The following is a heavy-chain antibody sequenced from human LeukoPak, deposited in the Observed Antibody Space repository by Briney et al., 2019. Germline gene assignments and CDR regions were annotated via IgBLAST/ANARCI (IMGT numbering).Heavy chain of an antibody. CDR2: INQDGSGK. J-gene: IGHJ4*02. D-gene: IGHD1-26*01. CDR3: ARDSGTYLGFDY. V-gene: IGHV3-7*01. CDR1: GFTFRNYW. Sequence: GGSLRLSCAASGFTFRNYWMTWVRQAPGKGLEWVANINQDGSGKHYVDSVKGRFATSRDNAKNSLYLQMNSLRAEDTAVFYCARDSGTYLGFDYWGQGTLVTVSS.